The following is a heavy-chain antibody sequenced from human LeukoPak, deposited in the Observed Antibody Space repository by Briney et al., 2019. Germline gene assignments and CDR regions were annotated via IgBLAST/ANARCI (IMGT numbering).Heavy chain of an antibody. V-gene: IGHV3-21*01. CDR1: GFTFSIYS. J-gene: IGHJ4*02. CDR3: ARDRGYFDN. CDR2: ITSSSNYI. Sequence: GGSLRLSCAAPGFTFSIYSMNWVRQAPGQGREWLSSITSSSNYIYYADSVKGRFTISRDNVQNSLYLQTNSLRAEDTAMYYCARDRGYFDNWGEGALVTVSS.